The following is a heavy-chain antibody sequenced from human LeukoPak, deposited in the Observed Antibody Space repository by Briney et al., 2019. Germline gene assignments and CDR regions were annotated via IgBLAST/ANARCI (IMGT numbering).Heavy chain of an antibody. D-gene: IGHD3-3*01. Sequence: SETLSLTCTVSGGSISSYYWSWIRQPPGKGLEWIGYIYYSGSTNYNPSLKSRVTISVDTSKNQFPLKLSSVTAADTAVYYCARATRGGTYYDFWSGYHIDYWGQGTLVTVSS. CDR2: IYYSGST. CDR3: ARATRGGTYYDFWSGYHIDY. V-gene: IGHV4-59*01. CDR1: GGSISSYY. J-gene: IGHJ4*02.